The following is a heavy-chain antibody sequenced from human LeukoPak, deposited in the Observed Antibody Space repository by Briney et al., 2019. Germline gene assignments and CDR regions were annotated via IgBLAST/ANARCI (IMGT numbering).Heavy chain of an antibody. J-gene: IGHJ5*02. CDR2: IIPTLGIV. V-gene: IGHV1-69*04. CDR1: GGTFSSYA. D-gene: IGHD6-6*01. Sequence: SVKVSCKASGGTFSSYAISWVRQAPGQGLEWMGRIIPTLGIVYYAQKFQGRVTITADKSTGTAYMELSSLRSDDTAVYFCVTDLRHTSASYWFGAWGQGTLVTVSS. CDR3: VTDLRHTSASYWFGA.